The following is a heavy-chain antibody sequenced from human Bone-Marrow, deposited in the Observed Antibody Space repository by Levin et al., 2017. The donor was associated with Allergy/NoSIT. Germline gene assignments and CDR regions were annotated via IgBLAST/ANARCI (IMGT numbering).Heavy chain of an antibody. CDR3: ATLDSSSPRYVHYGMDV. D-gene: IGHD6-6*01. V-gene: IGHV3-48*01. J-gene: IGHJ6*02. CDR2: ISSSSSTI. CDR1: GFTFSSYS. Sequence: GGSLRLSCAASGFTFSSYSMNWVRQAPGKGLEWVSYISSSSSTIYYADSVKGRFTISRDNAKNSLYLQMNSLRAEDTAVYYCATLDSSSPRYVHYGMDVWGQGTTVTVSS.